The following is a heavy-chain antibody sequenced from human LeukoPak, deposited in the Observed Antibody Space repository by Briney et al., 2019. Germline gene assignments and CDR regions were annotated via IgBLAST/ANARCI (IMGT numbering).Heavy chain of an antibody. J-gene: IGHJ4*02. Sequence: GSLRLSCAASGFTFSSYWMHWVRQAPGKGLVWVSRINSDGSSTSYADSVKGRFTISRDNAKNTLYLQMNSLRAEDTAVYYCAITYYYDSSGYIWGQGTLVTVSS. CDR1: GFTFSSYW. D-gene: IGHD3-22*01. CDR3: AITYYYDSSGYI. CDR2: INSDGSST. V-gene: IGHV3-74*01.